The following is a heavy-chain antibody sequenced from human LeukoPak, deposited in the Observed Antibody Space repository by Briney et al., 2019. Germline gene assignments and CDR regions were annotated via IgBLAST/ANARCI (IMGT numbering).Heavy chain of an antibody. CDR3: ARDGETSLFDY. CDR1: GFIFNKAW. CDR2: ISSSSRYI. D-gene: IGHD3-10*01. V-gene: IGHV3-21*01. Sequence: GGSLRLSCAASGFIFNKAWMTWVRQAPGKGLEWVSSISSSSRYIYYADSVKGRFTISRDNAKNSLYLQMNSLRAEDTAVYYCARDGETSLFDYWGQGTLVTVSS. J-gene: IGHJ4*02.